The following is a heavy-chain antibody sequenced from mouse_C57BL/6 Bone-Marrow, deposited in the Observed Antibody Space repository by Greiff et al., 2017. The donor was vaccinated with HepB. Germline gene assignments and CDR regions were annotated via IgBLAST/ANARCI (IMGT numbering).Heavy chain of an antibody. CDR1: GYAFSSSW. J-gene: IGHJ2*01. CDR2: IYPGDGDT. CDR3: AREVLRYYYFDY. V-gene: IGHV1-82*01. D-gene: IGHD1-1*01. Sequence: VQLQESGPELVKPGASVKISCKASGYAFSSSWMNWVKQRPGKGLEWIGRIYPGDGDTNYNGKFKGKATLTADKSSSTAYMQLSSLTSEDSAVYFCAREVLRYYYFDYWGQGTTLTVSS.